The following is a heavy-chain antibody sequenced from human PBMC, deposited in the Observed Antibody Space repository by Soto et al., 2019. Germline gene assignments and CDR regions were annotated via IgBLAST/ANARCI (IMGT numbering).Heavy chain of an antibody. CDR2: FDPEDGEA. CDR3: APTPGIAAAGIAHYYYGLDV. CDR1: GKTLTELS. D-gene: IGHD6-13*01. V-gene: IGHV1-24*01. J-gene: IGHJ6*02. Sequence: QVQLVQSGAEVKKPGASVKVSCKVSGKTLTELSILWVRQAPGKGLEWMGGFDPEDGEAIYAQKFQGRVTMTEDTSTDTAYLELSSLRSEDTAVYYCAPTPGIAAAGIAHYYYGLDVWGQGTTVTVSS.